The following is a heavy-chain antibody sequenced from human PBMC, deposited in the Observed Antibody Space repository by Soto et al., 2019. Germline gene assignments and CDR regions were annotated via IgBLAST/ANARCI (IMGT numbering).Heavy chain of an antibody. J-gene: IGHJ4*02. V-gene: IGHV3-23*01. CDR2: ISATGTST. CDR3: ARGTQTTVTTRLFDC. Sequence: PGGSLRLSCAASGFTFGIYAMTWVRQAPGKGLEWVSTISATGTSTFYADSVKGRFTISRDNSKNTLYLQMNSLRAEDTAVYYCARGTQTTVTTRLFDCWGQGTLVTVSS. D-gene: IGHD4-17*01. CDR1: GFTFGIYA.